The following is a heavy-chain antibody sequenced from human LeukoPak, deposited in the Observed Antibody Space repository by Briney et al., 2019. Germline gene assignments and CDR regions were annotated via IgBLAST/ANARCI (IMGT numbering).Heavy chain of an antibody. Sequence: GRSLRLSCAASGFTFSSYGMHWVRQAPGKGLEWVAVIWYDGSNKYYADSVKGRFTISRDNSKNTLYLQMNSLRAEDTAVYYCAKAQEKSGSHSACDYWGQGTLVTVSS. J-gene: IGHJ4*02. D-gene: IGHD1-26*01. CDR3: AKAQEKSGSHSACDY. V-gene: IGHV3-33*06. CDR2: IWYDGSNK. CDR1: GFTFSSYG.